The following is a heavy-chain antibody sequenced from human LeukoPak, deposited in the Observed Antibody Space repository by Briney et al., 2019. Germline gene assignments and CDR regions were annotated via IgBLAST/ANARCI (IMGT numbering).Heavy chain of an antibody. V-gene: IGHV1-2*07. CDR3: ARGGVRSWYYFDY. J-gene: IGHJ4*02. Sequence: ASVKVSCKASGYTFTGYYMHWVRQAPGQGLEWMGWINPNSGDTNYAHKFQGRVTITRDTSISTAYMGLSRLRSDDTAVYYCARGGVRSWYYFDYWGQGTLVSVSS. CDR2: INPNSGDT. D-gene: IGHD6-13*01. CDR1: GYTFTGYY.